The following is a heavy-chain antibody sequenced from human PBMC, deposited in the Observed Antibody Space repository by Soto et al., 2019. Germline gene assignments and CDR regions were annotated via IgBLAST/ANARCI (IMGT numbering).Heavy chain of an antibody. Sequence: GGSLRLSCEASGLTFSAYGMHWVRQAPGKGLEWVATISYDGSKKYFGDSVKGRFTISRDNSKSTLYLEMNSLRTEDTAVYYCAKASHCNKGRCSLGLIGDRAFDIWGQGTMVTVSS. D-gene: IGHD2-8*01. CDR1: GLTFSAYG. V-gene: IGHV3-30*18. CDR2: ISYDGSKK. J-gene: IGHJ3*02. CDR3: AKASHCNKGRCSLGLIGDRAFDI.